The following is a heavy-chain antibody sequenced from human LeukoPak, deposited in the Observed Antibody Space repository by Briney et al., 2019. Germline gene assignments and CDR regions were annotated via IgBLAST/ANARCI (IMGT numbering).Heavy chain of an antibody. CDR2: ISSSGSTI. V-gene: IGHV3-11*01. D-gene: IGHD6-6*01. CDR1: GFTFSDYY. Sequence: SGGSLRLSCAASGFTFSDYYMSWIRQAPGKGLEWVSYISSSGSTIYYADSVKGRFTISRDNAKNSLYLQMNSLRAEDTAVYYCAKDALYLAARPVWGQGTLVTVSS. CDR3: AKDALYLAARPV. J-gene: IGHJ4*02.